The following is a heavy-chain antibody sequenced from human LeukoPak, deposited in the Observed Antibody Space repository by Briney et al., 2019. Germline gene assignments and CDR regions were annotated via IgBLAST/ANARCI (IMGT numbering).Heavy chain of an antibody. Sequence: ASVKVSCKASGYTFTSYGISWVRQAPGQGLEWMGRISAYNGNTNYAQKLQGRVTMTTDTSTSTAYMELRSLRSDDTAVYYCARGVGYCSSTSCYAFDYWGQGTLVTVSS. CDR1: GYTFTSYG. V-gene: IGHV1-18*01. J-gene: IGHJ4*02. CDR2: ISAYNGNT. D-gene: IGHD2-2*01. CDR3: ARGVGYCSSTSCYAFDY.